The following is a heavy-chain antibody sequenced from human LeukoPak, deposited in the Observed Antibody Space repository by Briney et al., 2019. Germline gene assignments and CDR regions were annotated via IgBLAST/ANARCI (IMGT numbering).Heavy chain of an antibody. D-gene: IGHD5-24*01. CDR1: GFTLSVAA. J-gene: IGHJ3*01. CDR2: IGASGEST. Sequence: GGSLRLSCAASGFTLSVAAMTWVRRAPGKGLEWVSLIGASGESTYYADSVKGRFTISRDNSKNTLSLQMNSLRVEDTAMYFCAKDIQLSTWGLGTMVTVSS. CDR3: AKDIQLST. V-gene: IGHV3-23*01.